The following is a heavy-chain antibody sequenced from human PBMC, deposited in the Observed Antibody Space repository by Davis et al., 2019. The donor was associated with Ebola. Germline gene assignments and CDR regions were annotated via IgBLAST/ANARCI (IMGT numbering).Heavy chain of an antibody. D-gene: IGHD1-1*01. Sequence: GESLKISCVASGFTFSSYWMSWVRQAPGKGLEWVAKIKEDGNEKYFVDSVKGRFTISRDNAKNSLYLQMNSLRVEDTAVYYCAKDISPHNGVIVTQVDSWGQGTLVTVSS. CDR2: IKEDGNEK. V-gene: IGHV3-7*03. CDR1: GFTFSSYW. CDR3: AKDISPHNGVIVTQVDS. J-gene: IGHJ4*02.